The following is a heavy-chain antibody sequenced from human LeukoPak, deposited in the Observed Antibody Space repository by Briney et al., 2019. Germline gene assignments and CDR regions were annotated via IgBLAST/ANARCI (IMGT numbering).Heavy chain of an antibody. Sequence: GGSLRLSCAASGFTFSSYEMHWVRQAPGKGLEWVSYISSSDSTIYYADSVKGRFSISRDNAKNSLYLQMNSLRAEDTAVYYCARDYGGSSPFDYWGQGTLVTVSS. CDR2: ISSSDSTI. D-gene: IGHD4-23*01. J-gene: IGHJ4*02. CDR3: ARDYGGSSPFDY. CDR1: GFTFSSYE. V-gene: IGHV3-48*03.